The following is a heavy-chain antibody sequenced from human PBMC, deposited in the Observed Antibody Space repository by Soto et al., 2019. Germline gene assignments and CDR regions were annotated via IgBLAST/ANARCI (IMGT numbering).Heavy chain of an antibody. CDR3: AKEVGSKIFGVAYDY. CDR1: GFTFSSYA. CDR2: IGGRGGPT. J-gene: IGHJ4*02. D-gene: IGHD3-3*01. Sequence: PGGSLRLSCAASGFTFSSYAMSWVRQAPGKGLEWVSSIGGRGGPTYYTDSVKGRFTISRDNSENTLDLQMNILRAEDTAVYYCAKEVGSKIFGVAYDYWGQGTLVTVSS. V-gene: IGHV3-23*01.